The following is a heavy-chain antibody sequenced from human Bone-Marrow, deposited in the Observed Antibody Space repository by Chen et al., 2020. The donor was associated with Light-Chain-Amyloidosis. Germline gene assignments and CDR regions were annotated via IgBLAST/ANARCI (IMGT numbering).Heavy chain of an antibody. CDR2: SSAYNGDT. CDR3: ARASRTTLGEFDY. CDR1: GYTFTTYG. Sequence: QVQLVQSGAEVKKPGASVKVPCKASGYTFTTYGITWVRQAPGQGLGWMGWSSAYNGDTKYSQKLQGRVTVTTDTATSTAYMELRSLRSNDTAVYYCARASRTTLGEFDYWGQGTLVTVSP. V-gene: IGHV1-18*04. J-gene: IGHJ4*02. D-gene: IGHD3-16*01.